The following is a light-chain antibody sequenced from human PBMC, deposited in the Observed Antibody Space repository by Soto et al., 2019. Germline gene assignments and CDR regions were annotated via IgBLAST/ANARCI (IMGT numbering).Light chain of an antibody. V-gene: IGKV3-20*01. CDR1: QSLSSTY. CDR3: QQSGTSPPYT. Sequence: EIVLTQSPGTLSLSPGERATLSCRASQSLSSTYLAWYQQKVGQSPRLLIYGASSRATGIPDRFSGSGSGTDFTLTISRLEPEDCAVYYCQQSGTSPPYTFGPGNKLDIK. CDR2: GAS. J-gene: IGKJ2*01.